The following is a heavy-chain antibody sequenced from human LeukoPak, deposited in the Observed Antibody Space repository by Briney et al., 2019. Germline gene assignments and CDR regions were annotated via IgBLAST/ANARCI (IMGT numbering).Heavy chain of an antibody. CDR1: GGSMTNYY. CDR2: VFYTGSV. J-gene: IGHJ4*02. Sequence: SETLSLTCTVSGGSMTNYYWTWVRQYPGKGLEWFGYVFYTGSVNYNPSLKSRVTILVGSSKNQFSLNLNSVTAADTAVYYCARLAPVAHSGDYLGYFDYWGQGVLVAVSS. D-gene: IGHD4-17*01. V-gene: IGHV4-59*08. CDR3: ARLAPVAHSGDYLGYFDY.